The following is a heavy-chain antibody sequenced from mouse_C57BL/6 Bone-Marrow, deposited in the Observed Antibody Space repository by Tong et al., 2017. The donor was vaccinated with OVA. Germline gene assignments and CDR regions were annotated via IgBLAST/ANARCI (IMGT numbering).Heavy chain of an antibody. CDR2: IYPRSGNT. V-gene: IGHV1-81*01. D-gene: IGHD2-3*01. CDR1: GYTFTSYG. CDR3: ARARWLLHAMDY. Sequence: VQLQESGAELARPGASVKLSCKASGYTFTSYGISWVKQRTGQGLEWIGEIYPRSGNTYYNEKFKGKATLTADKSPSTAYMELRSLTSEDSAVYFCARARWLLHAMDYWGQGTSVTVSS. J-gene: IGHJ4*01.